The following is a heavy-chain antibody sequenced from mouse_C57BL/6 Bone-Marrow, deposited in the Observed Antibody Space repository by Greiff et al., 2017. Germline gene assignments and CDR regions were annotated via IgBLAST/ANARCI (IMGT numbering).Heavy chain of an antibody. CDR3: AVLQPYYAMDY. J-gene: IGHJ4*01. CDR2: IYPGDGDT. Sequence: QVQLQQSGAELVKPGASVKISCKASGYAFSSYWMNWVKQRPGKGLEWIGQIYPGDGDTNYNGKFKGKATLTADKSSSTAYMQLSSLTSEDSAVYFCAVLQPYYAMDYWGQGTSVTVSS. V-gene: IGHV1-80*01. D-gene: IGHD2-10*01. CDR1: GYAFSSYW.